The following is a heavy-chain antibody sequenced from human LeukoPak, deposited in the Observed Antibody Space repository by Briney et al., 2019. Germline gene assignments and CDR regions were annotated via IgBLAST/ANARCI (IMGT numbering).Heavy chain of an antibody. Sequence: SETLSLTCTVSGGSISSSSYYWGWLRQPPGKGLEWIVSIYYSGSTYYNPSLKSRVTISVDTSKNQFSLKLSSVTAADTAVYYCARQGPSNIAAADSDVFDIWGQGTMVTVSS. CDR3: ARQGPSNIAAADSDVFDI. CDR1: GGSISSSSYY. CDR2: IYYSGST. D-gene: IGHD6-13*01. V-gene: IGHV4-39*01. J-gene: IGHJ3*02.